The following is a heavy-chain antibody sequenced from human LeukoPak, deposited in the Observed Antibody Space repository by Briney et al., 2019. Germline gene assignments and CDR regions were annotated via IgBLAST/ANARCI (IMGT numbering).Heavy chain of an antibody. CDR1: GGSISSYY. CDR3: ARLIGEVTADGTSNWFDP. V-gene: IGHV4-4*07. CDR2: SYTSGST. Sequence: SETLSLTCTVSGGSISSYYWSWIRQPAGKGLEWIVRSYTSGSTNYNPSLKSRVTMSVETSKNQFSLKLSSVTAADTAVYYCARLIGEVTADGTSNWFDPWGQGTLVTVSS. D-gene: IGHD6-13*01. J-gene: IGHJ5*02.